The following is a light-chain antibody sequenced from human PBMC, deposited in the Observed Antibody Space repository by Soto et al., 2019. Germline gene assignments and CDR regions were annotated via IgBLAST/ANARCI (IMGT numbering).Light chain of an antibody. J-gene: IGKJ1*01. CDR1: QSVSSC. CDR3: QQRSNWWT. V-gene: IGKV3-11*01. CDR2: DAS. Sequence: EIVLTQSPATLSLSPGERATLSCRASQSVSSCLAWYQQKPGQAPRLLIYDASNRATGIPARLSGSGSGTDFTLTISSLEPEDFAVYYCQQRSNWWTFGQGTKVDIK.